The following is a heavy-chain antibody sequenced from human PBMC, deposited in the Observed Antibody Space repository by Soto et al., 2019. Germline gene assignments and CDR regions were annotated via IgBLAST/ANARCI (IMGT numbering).Heavy chain of an antibody. J-gene: IGHJ2*01. CDR3: AKDNYGDYGPIDQWYFDL. CDR1: GFTVSSNY. CDR2: IYSSGST. V-gene: IGHV3-53*05. Sequence: PGGSVRLSCAASGFTVSSNYMSWVRQAPGKGLEWVSVIYSSGSTDYADSVKGRFTISRDNDKNTLYLQMNSLRAEDTALYYCAKDNYGDYGPIDQWYFDLWGRGTLVTVSS. D-gene: IGHD4-17*01.